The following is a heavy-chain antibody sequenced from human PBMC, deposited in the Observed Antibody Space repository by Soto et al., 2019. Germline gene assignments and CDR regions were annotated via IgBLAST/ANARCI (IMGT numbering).Heavy chain of an antibody. Sequence: QVQLQESGPGLVKPSQTLSLTCTVSGGSISSGGYYWSWIRQHPGKGLEWIGYIYYSGSTYYNPSLKSRATIPVDTSKNQFSLKLSSVTAAATAVYYCAREGGGYSYGGYNWFDPWGQGTLVTVSS. CDR3: AREGGGYSYGGYNWFDP. V-gene: IGHV4-31*03. CDR1: GGSISSGGYY. J-gene: IGHJ5*02. CDR2: IYYSGST. D-gene: IGHD5-18*01.